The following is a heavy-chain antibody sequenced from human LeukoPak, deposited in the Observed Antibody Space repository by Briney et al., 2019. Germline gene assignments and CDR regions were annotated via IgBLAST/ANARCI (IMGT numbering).Heavy chain of an antibody. CDR2: ISSSSSYI. V-gene: IGHV3-21*01. J-gene: IGHJ4*02. Sequence: PGGSLRLSCAASGFTFSSYSMNWVRQAPGNGLKWVSSISSSSSYIYYADSVKGRFTISRDNAKNSLYLQMNSLRAEDTAVYYCTRLQVGATGFDYWGQGTLVTVSS. CDR1: GFTFSSYS. D-gene: IGHD1-26*01. CDR3: TRLQVGATGFDY.